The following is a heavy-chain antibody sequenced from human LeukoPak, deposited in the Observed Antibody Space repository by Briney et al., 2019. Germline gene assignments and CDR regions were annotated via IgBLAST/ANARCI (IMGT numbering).Heavy chain of an antibody. V-gene: IGHV4-39*01. D-gene: IGHD6-25*01. CDR2: IYYSGTT. J-gene: IGHJ4*02. CDR3: AGHPTDYSGYGD. Sequence: SETLSLTCTVSGGSISDNYYWGWIRQPPGKGLEWIADIYYSGTTYYNPSLKSRVTVSLHTSKRQFSLRLTSVTAADTAVYYCAGHPTDYSGYGDWGQGSLVTVSS. CDR1: GGSISDNYY.